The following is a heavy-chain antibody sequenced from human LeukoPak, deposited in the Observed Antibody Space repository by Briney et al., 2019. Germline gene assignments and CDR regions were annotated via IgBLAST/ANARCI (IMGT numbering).Heavy chain of an antibody. CDR3: ASRFLGY. Sequence: AGGSLRLSCAASGFTFSGDFMNWVRQAPGKGLEWVATIKEDGSEEYYVDSVKGRFTISRDNAKNSLYLQMNSLRAEDTAIYYCASRFLGYWGQGTLVTVSS. V-gene: IGHV3-7*05. D-gene: IGHD2-21*01. J-gene: IGHJ4*02. CDR2: IKEDGSEE. CDR1: GFTFSGDF.